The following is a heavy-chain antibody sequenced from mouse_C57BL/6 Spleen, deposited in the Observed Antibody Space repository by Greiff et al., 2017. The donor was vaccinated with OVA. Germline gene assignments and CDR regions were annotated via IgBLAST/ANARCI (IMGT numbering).Heavy chain of an antibody. CDR3: ARYYGSSLYYAMDY. Sequence: QVQLQQPGAELVKPGASVKMSCKASGYTFTSYWITWVKQRPGQGLEWIGDIYPGSGSTNYNEKFKSKATLTVDTSSSTAYMQLSSLTSEDSAVYDCARYYGSSLYYAMDYWGQGTSVTVSS. V-gene: IGHV1-55*01. J-gene: IGHJ4*01. D-gene: IGHD1-1*01. CDR1: GYTFTSYW. CDR2: IYPGSGST.